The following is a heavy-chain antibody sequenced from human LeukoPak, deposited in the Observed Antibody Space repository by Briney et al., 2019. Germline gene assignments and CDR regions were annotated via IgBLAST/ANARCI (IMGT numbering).Heavy chain of an antibody. V-gene: IGHV3-48*03. CDR1: GFTFSSYE. CDR2: ISSSGSTI. D-gene: IGHD3-10*01. Sequence: TGGSLRLSCAASGFTFSSYEMNWVRQAPGKGLEWVSYISSSGSTIYYADSVKGRFTISRDNAKNSLYLQMNSLRAEDTAVYYCARGSGARSYNWFDPWGQGTLVTVSS. CDR3: ARGSGARSYNWFDP. J-gene: IGHJ5*02.